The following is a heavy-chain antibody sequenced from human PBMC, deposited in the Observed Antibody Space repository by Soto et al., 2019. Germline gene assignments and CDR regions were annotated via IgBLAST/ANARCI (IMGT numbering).Heavy chain of an antibody. CDR2: IFHTGAT. J-gene: IGHJ4*02. Sequence: SETLSLTCTVSGDSISSSSFYWGWNRQPPGQGLEWIGHIFHTGATYQNPTLKSRLRMSVDTSKNQFSLNLSSVTATDTAIYYCARRRIVPTTNFDYWGQRHLVPAPS. CDR3: ARRRIVPTTNFDY. CDR1: GDSISSSSFY. V-gene: IGHV4-39*01. D-gene: IGHD2-21*01.